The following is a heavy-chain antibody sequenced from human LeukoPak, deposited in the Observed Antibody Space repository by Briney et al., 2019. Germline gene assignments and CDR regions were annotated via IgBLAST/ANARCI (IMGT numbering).Heavy chain of an antibody. V-gene: IGHV4-4*07. CDR1: GGSISSYY. J-gene: IGHJ5*02. CDR2: IYASVGT. Sequence: SETLSLTCTASGGSISSYYWSWIRQPAGKGLEWIGRIYASVGTNYNPSLKSRVTMSVDTSKNQFSLQLSSVTAADTAVYYCARDLCSSTSCSNWFDPWGQGTLVTVSS. CDR3: ARDLCSSTSCSNWFDP. D-gene: IGHD2-2*01.